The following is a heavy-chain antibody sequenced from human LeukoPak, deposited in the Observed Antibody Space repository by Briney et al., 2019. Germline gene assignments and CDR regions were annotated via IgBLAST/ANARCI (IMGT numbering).Heavy chain of an antibody. J-gene: IGHJ6*02. CDR3: VRGAGAYNYYAMDV. V-gene: IGHV3-66*01. CDR2: IYSGGST. CDR1: GFTVSSND. Sequence: GGSLRLSCAASGFTVSSNDINWVRQAPGKGLEWVSVIYSGGSTFSVDSVKGRFTISRDNSKNTLYLQMNSLRAEDTALYYCVRGAGAYNYYAMDVWGQGTTVTVSS. D-gene: IGHD6-19*01.